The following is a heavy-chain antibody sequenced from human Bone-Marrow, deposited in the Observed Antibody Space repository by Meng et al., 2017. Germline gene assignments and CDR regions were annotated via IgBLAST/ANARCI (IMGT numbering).Heavy chain of an antibody. CDR3: AKYSYGLGDYFDY. Sequence: LVESGGGLGQPGWSLRISCAASGFSFSSYAMGWVRYTPGKGREWVAALSGGGFTTYYADSVKGRFTISRHNFKNTLYLQMNSLRAEDTALYYCAKYSYGLGDYFDYWGQGALVTVSS. CDR1: GFSFSSYA. CDR2: LSGGGFTT. J-gene: IGHJ4*02. V-gene: IGHV3-23*04. D-gene: IGHD5-18*01.